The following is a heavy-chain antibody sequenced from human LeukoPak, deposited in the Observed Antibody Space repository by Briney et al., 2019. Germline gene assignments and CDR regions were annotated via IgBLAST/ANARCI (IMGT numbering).Heavy chain of an antibody. V-gene: IGHV4-59*01. CDR2: IYYSGST. D-gene: IGHD6-13*01. J-gene: IGHJ4*02. CDR1: GGSISSYY. CDR3: ARQPWVAAAALAYFDY. Sequence: PSETLSLTCTVSGGSISSYYWSWIRQPPGKGLEWIGYIYYSGSTNYNPSLKSRVTISVDTSKNQFSLKLSSVTAADTAVYYCARQPWVAAAALAYFDYWGQGTLVTVSS.